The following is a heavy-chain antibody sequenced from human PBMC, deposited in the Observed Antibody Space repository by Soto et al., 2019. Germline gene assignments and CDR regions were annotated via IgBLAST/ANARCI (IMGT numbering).Heavy chain of an antibody. CDR1: GGSISSYY. D-gene: IGHD2-8*01. J-gene: IGHJ3*02. CDR2: IYYSGST. CDR3: ARRGYYAISAFDI. V-gene: IGHV4-59*08. Sequence: SETLSLTCTVSGGSISSYYWSWIRQPPGKGLEWIGYIYYSGSTNYNPSLKSRVTISVDTSKNQFSLKLSSVTAADTAVYYCARRGYYAISAFDIWGQGTMVTVSS.